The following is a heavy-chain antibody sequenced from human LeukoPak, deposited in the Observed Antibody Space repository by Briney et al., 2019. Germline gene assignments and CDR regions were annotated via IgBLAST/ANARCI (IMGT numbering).Heavy chain of an antibody. CDR1: GYTFTGCY. V-gene: IGHV1-2*02. J-gene: IGHJ4*02. D-gene: IGHD1-26*01. CDR2: INPNSGGT. Sequence: ASVTVSCKASGYTFTGCYMHWVQQAPGQGLEGMGWINPNSGGTHYAQKFQGRVTMTRDTSISTAYTELSRLRSDDTAVYYCARVNSGSYPGGPYYFDYWGQGTLVTVSS. CDR3: ARVNSGSYPGGPYYFDY.